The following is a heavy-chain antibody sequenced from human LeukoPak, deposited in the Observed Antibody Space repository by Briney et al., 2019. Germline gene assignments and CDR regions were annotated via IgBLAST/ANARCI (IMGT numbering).Heavy chain of an antibody. D-gene: IGHD6-19*01. CDR1: GGSISSSSYY. V-gene: IGHV4-39*07. J-gene: IGHJ5*02. CDR2: IYYSGST. CDR3: ARDIAVAVNWFDP. Sequence: KPSETLCLTCTVSGGSISSSSYYWGWIRQPPGKGLEWIGSIYYSGSTYYNPSLKSRVTISVDTSKNQFSLKLSSVTAADTAVYYCARDIAVAVNWFDPWGQGTLVTVSS.